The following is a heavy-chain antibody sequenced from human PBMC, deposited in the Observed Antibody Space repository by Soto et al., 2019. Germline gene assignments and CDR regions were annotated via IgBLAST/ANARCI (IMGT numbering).Heavy chain of an antibody. CDR1: GGSISSGGYY. V-gene: IGHV4-31*03. CDR2: IYYSGST. CDR3: ARAKPPPRFYFDY. J-gene: IGHJ4*02. D-gene: IGHD3-16*01. Sequence: PSETLSLTCTVSGGSISSGGYYWSWIRQHPGKGLEWIGYIYYSGSTYYNPPLKSRVTISVDTSKNQFSLKLSSVTAADTAVYYCARAKPPPRFYFDYWGQGTLVTVSS.